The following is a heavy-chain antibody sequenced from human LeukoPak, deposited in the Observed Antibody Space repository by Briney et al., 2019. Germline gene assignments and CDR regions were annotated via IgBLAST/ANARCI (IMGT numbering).Heavy chain of an antibody. V-gene: IGHV4-4*07. D-gene: IGHD3-16*02. J-gene: IGHJ4*02. Sequence: SETLSLTCTVSGGSISSYYWSWIRQPAGKGLEWIGRIYTSGSTNYNPSPKSRVTMSVDTSKNQFSLKLSSVTAADTAVYYCAATYYDYVWGSYRYTIDYWGQGTLVTVSS. CDR1: GGSISSYY. CDR2: IYTSGST. CDR3: AATYYDYVWGSYRYTIDY.